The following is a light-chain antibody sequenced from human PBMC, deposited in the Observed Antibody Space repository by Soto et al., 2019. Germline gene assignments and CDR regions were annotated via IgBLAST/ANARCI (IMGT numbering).Light chain of an antibody. V-gene: IGLV3-25*01. Sequence: SYELHQPPSVSLSPGQTARLACSGDALPKQYAYWYQQKPGQAPVLVIDKDNERPAGIPERFSGSSSGTTVKLTISGVQAEDEADYYCQSSDSSGTYVVFGGGTKLTV. CDR1: ALPKQY. CDR3: QSSDSSGTYVV. CDR2: KDN. J-gene: IGLJ2*01.